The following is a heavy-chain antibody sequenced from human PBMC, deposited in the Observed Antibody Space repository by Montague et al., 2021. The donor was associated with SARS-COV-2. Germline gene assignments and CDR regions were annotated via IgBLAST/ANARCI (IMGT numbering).Heavy chain of an antibody. CDR2: MSGAGGST. J-gene: IGHJ4*02. V-gene: IGHV3-23*01. CDR1: GFSFRSYA. Sequence: SLRLSCAASGFSFRSYAMHWVRQAPGKGLAWVSGMSGAGGSTYYADSVKGRFTISRDNSKNTLYLQMSSLRAEDTAIYYCARAPPHDWNDLRSLDYWGQGTLVPVPS. CDR3: ARAPPHDWNDLRSLDY. D-gene: IGHD1-1*01.